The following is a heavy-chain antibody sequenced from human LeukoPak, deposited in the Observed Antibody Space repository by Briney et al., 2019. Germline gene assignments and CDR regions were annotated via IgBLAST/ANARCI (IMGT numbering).Heavy chain of an antibody. Sequence: SETLSLTCTVSGGSISSSSYYWGWIRQPPGKGLEWIGSIYYSGSTYYNPSLKSRVTISVDTSKNQFSLKLSSVTAADTAVYYCARPHGGCTSTSCYFWGLERAFWFDPWGQGTLVTVSS. CDR3: ARPHGGCTSTSCYFWGLERAFWFDP. D-gene: IGHD2-2*01. CDR1: GGSISSSSYY. CDR2: IYYSGST. J-gene: IGHJ5*02. V-gene: IGHV4-39*01.